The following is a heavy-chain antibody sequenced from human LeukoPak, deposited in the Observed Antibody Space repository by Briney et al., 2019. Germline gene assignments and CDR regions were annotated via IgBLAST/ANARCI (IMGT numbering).Heavy chain of an antibody. CDR3: ARHFPYLDAFDI. D-gene: IGHD3-3*02. J-gene: IGHJ3*02. Sequence: SETLSLTCTVSGGSISSGSYYWSWIRQPAGKGLEWIGRIYTSGSTNYNPSLKSRVTISVNTSKNQFSLKLSSVTAADTAISYCARHFPYLDAFDIWGQGTMVTVSS. V-gene: IGHV4-61*02. CDR1: GGSISSGSYY. CDR2: IYTSGST.